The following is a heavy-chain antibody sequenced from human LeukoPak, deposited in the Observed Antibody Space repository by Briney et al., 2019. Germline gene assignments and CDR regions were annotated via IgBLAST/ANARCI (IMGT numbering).Heavy chain of an antibody. Sequence: GASVKVSCKASGYTFTSYHIHWVRQAPGQGLEWMGIIKPSGGSTSYAQKFQGRITMTTDRPTSTVYMELSNLISDDTAVYYCVTDEETTVTTPRYFDYWGQGALVTVSS. CDR1: GYTFTSYH. CDR3: VTDEETTVTTPRYFDY. V-gene: IGHV1-46*01. J-gene: IGHJ4*02. D-gene: IGHD4-17*01. CDR2: IKPSGGST.